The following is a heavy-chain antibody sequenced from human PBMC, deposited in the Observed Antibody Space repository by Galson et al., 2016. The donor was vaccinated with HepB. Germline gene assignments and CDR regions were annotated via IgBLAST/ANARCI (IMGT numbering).Heavy chain of an antibody. V-gene: IGHV1-69*13. CDR3: ARDGEEGEVGWRDWFAR. J-gene: IGHJ5*02. CDR2: INPILRTT. D-gene: IGHD3-16*01. Sequence: SVKVSCKASGGSFSSYAISWVRQTPGQGLEWMGGINPILRTTKDEQKFQGRVTMTADESTSTAYMELSALRSEDTAVYYCARDGEEGEVGWRDWFARWGQGTLVTVSS. CDR1: GGSFSSYA.